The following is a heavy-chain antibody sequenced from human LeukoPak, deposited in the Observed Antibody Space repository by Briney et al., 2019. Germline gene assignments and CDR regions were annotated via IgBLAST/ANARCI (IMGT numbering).Heavy chain of an antibody. V-gene: IGHV3-23*01. CDR2: ITGSGGST. D-gene: IGHD1-7*01. Sequence: PGGSLRLSCAASGFTFSSYAMSWVRQALRKGLEWVSGITGSGGSTYYADSVKGRFTISRDNSKNTLYLQMNSLRAEDTAVYYCAKASDNWNYENWFDPWGQGTLVTVSS. CDR3: AKASDNWNYENWFDP. CDR1: GFTFSSYA. J-gene: IGHJ5*02.